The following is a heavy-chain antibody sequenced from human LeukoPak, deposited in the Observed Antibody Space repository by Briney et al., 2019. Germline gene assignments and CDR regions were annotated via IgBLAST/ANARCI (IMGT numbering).Heavy chain of an antibody. CDR1: GFTFSSYE. Sequence: GGSLRLSCAASGFTFSSYEMNWVRHAPGKGLEWGSYISSSGSTIYYADSVKGRFTISRDNAKNSLYLQMNSLRAEDTAVYYCAESGYSYGYGGMDVWGKGTTVTVSS. D-gene: IGHD5-18*01. J-gene: IGHJ6*04. CDR3: AESGYSYGYGGMDV. CDR2: ISSSGSTI. V-gene: IGHV3-48*03.